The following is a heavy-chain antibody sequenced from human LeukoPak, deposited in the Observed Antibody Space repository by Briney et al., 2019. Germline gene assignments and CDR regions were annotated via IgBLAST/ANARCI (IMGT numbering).Heavy chain of an antibody. CDR2: FDPEDGET. Sequence: GASVKGSCKVSGYTLTELSMHWVRQAPGKGLEWMGGFDPEDGETIYAQKFQGRVTMTEDTSTDTAYMELSSLRSEDTAVYYCATSMRRYSGDTEPKLDYWGQGTLVTVSS. J-gene: IGHJ4*02. CDR1: GYTLTELS. V-gene: IGHV1-24*01. CDR3: ATSMRRYSGDTEPKLDY. D-gene: IGHD5-12*01.